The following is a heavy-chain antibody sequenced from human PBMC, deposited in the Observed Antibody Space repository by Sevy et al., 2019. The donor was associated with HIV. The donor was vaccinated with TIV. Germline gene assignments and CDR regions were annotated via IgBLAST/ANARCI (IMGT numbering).Heavy chain of an antibody. CDR3: ATEDRSGYWNYFDY. Sequence: ASVKVSCKVSGYTLTELSMHWVRQAPGKGLEWMGGFDPEEGETIYAQKFQGRVTMTEDTSTDTAYMELGSLRSEDTAVYYCATEDRSGYWNYFDYWGQGTLVTVSS. CDR1: GYTLTELS. D-gene: IGHD3-3*01. V-gene: IGHV1-24*01. J-gene: IGHJ4*02. CDR2: FDPEEGET.